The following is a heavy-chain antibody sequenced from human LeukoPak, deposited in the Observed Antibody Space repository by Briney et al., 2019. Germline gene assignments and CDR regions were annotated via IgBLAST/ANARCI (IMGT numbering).Heavy chain of an antibody. CDR3: ARAPYDYVWGSYRRDYFAY. CDR1: EFTFNSYA. Sequence: GGSLRLSCAASEFTFNSYAMSWVRQAPGKGLEWVSYISSSAATIYYADSVKGRFTISRDNAKKSLYLQMNSLRAEYTAMYYCARAPYDYVWGSYRRDYFAYWGQGTLVTVSS. CDR2: ISSSAATI. V-gene: IGHV3-48*04. D-gene: IGHD3-16*02. J-gene: IGHJ4*02.